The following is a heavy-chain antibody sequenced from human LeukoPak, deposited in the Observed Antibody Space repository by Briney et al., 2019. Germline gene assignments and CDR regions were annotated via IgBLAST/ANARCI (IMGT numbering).Heavy chain of an antibody. CDR3: ARDTYYYDSSGYREQVDY. J-gene: IGHJ4*02. D-gene: IGHD3-22*01. Sequence: GGSLRLSCAGSGFTFYSNAMSWVRQAPGKGLEWVSVIYSGGSTYCADSVKGRFTISRDNSKNTLYLQMNSLRAEDTAVYYCARDTYYYDSSGYREQVDYWGQGTLVTVSS. CDR2: IYSGGST. V-gene: IGHV3-66*01. CDR1: GFTFYSNA.